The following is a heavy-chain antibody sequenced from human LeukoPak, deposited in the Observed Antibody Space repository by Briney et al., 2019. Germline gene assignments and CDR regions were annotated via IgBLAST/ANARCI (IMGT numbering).Heavy chain of an antibody. V-gene: IGHV3-33*01. J-gene: IGHJ5*02. Sequence: PGRSLRLSCAASGFTFSSYGMHWVRQAPGKGLEWVAVIWYDGSNKYYADSVKGRFTISGDNSKNTLYLQMNSLRAEDTAVYYCARMGGKGLIAAAGKIINRWFDPWGQGTLVTVSS. CDR2: IWYDGSNK. CDR1: GFTFSSYG. CDR3: ARMGGKGLIAAAGKIINRWFDP. D-gene: IGHD6-13*01.